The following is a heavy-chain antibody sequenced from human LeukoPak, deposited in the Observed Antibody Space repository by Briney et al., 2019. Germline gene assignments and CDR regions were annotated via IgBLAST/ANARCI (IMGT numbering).Heavy chain of an antibody. V-gene: IGHV4-39*07. D-gene: IGHD5-24*01. CDR3: ARETLLEMATMPFDY. CDR2: VYYSGTT. CDR1: GGSISLSYYY. Sequence: SETLSPTCSVSGGSISLSYYYWGWIRQPPGKALEWIGSVYYSGTTSYNPSLKSRVTISVDMSKNHFSLRLSSVTAADTAMYYCARETLLEMATMPFDYWGQGTLVTVSS. J-gene: IGHJ4*02.